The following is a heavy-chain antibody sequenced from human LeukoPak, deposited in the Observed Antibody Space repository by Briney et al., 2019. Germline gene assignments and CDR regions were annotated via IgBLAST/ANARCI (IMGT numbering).Heavy chain of an antibody. CDR3: AKEGDYDSSGYASVY. J-gene: IGHJ4*02. CDR2: ISNRGSTT. D-gene: IGHD3-22*01. CDR1: GFAVHDFY. V-gene: IGHV3-11*01. Sequence: GGSLRLSCEASGFAVHDFYMNWIRQAPGKGLEWLAYISNRGSTTSYADSVKGRFTVSRDNTNNSLSLQMNSLRGEDTAVYYCAKEGDYDSSGYASVYWGQGTLITVSS.